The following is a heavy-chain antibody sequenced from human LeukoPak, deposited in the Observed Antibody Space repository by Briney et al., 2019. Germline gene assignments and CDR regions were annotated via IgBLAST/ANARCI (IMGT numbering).Heavy chain of an antibody. J-gene: IGHJ5*02. D-gene: IGHD5-24*01. CDR2: IYYSGST. CDR1: GDFISSGGFY. V-gene: IGHV4-31*03. CDR3: ARDPAEIPPLVWFDP. Sequence: PSETLSLTCTVSGDFISSGGFYWSWIRQHPGKGLEWIGYIYYSGSTYYNPSLKSRVTISVDTSKNQFSLKLDSVTAADTAVYYCARDPAEIPPLVWFDPWGQGTLVTVSS.